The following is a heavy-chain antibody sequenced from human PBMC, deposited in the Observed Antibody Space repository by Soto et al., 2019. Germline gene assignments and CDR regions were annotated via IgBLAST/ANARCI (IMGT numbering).Heavy chain of an antibody. CDR3: ARSGPPAGY. Sequence: SETLSLTCAVSGGSISRGGYSWTWIRQPPGKGLEWIGFIYHTGTTYYNPSLKSRVTISVDRSKNQFSLKLNSVTAADTAVYYCARSGPPAGYWGQGTLVTVSS. D-gene: IGHD3-10*01. CDR1: GGSISRGGYS. J-gene: IGHJ4*02. CDR2: IYHTGTT. V-gene: IGHV4-30-2*01.